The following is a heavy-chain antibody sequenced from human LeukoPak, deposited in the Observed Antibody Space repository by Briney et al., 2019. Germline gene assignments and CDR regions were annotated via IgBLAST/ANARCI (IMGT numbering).Heavy chain of an antibody. CDR1: GYTFTGYY. V-gene: IGHV1-2*02. CDR2: INPNSGGT. Sequence: ASVKVSCKASGYTFTGYYMHWVRQAPGQGLEWMGWINPNSGGTNYAQKFQGRVTVTRDTSISTAYMELSRLRSDDTAVYYCARARHDDGWYAWDDAFDIWGQGTMVTVSS. J-gene: IGHJ3*02. D-gene: IGHD6-19*01. CDR3: ARARHDDGWYAWDDAFDI.